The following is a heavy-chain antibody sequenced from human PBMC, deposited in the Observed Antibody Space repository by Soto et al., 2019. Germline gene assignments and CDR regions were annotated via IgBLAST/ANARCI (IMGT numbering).Heavy chain of an antibody. V-gene: IGHV4-34*01. D-gene: IGHD2-8*02. CDR2: INHSGST. Sequence: PSETLSLTCAVDGGYFSGYDVTWIRQPPGTGLEWIGEINHSGSTNYNPSLKSRVTISVDTSKNQFSLKLTSVTAADTAVYYCARDKITGLFDYWGQGTLVTVSS. CDR3: ARDKITGLFDY. J-gene: IGHJ4*02. CDR1: GGYFSGYD.